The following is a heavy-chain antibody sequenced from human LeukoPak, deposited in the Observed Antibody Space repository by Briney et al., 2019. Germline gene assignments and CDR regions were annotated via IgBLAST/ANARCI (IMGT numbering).Heavy chain of an antibody. V-gene: IGHV4-39*07. Sequence: PSETLSLTCTVSGGSISSSSYYWGWIRQPPGKGLEWIGSIYYSGSTYYNPSLKSRVTISVDTSKNQFSLKLSSVTAADTAVYYCARDSGSNWFDPWGQGTLVTVSS. D-gene: IGHD5-12*01. CDR1: GGSISSSSYY. CDR3: ARDSGSNWFDP. J-gene: IGHJ5*02. CDR2: IYYSGST.